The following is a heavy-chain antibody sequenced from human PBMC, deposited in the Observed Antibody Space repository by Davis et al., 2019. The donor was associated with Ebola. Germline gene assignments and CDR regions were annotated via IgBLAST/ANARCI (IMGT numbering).Heavy chain of an antibody. D-gene: IGHD1-1*01. J-gene: IGHJ5*02. CDR1: GDTFSNYG. CDR3: ARDDWNQNWFDP. Sequence: ASVKVSCKASGDTFSNYGINWVRQAPRQGLEWMGIINPSGGSTSYAQKFQGRVTITADKSTSTAYMELSSLRSEDTAVYYCARDDWNQNWFDPWGQGTLVTVSS. V-gene: IGHV1-46*01. CDR2: INPSGGST.